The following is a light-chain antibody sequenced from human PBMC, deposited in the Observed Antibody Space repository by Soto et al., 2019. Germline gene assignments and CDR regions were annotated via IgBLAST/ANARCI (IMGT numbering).Light chain of an antibody. V-gene: IGKV1-39*01. J-gene: IGKJ1*01. CDR3: QESYSAPWT. Sequence: DIQLTQSPSSLSASIGDRVTITCRASQGIGSYLVWYQKKPGKAPNLLIYTASGLQSGVPSRFSGSGSGTDFTLTISSLQPEDFGTYYCQESYSAPWTFGQGTKVEIK. CDR1: QGIGSY. CDR2: TAS.